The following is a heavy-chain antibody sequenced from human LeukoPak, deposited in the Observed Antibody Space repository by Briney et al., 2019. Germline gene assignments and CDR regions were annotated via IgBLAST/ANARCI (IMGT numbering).Heavy chain of an antibody. V-gene: IGHV3-20*01. CDR2: INWNGGST. CDR3: ARDLLRYFDWLAPLDP. D-gene: IGHD3-9*01. J-gene: IGHJ5*02. Sequence: GGSLRLSCAASGFTFDDYGMSWVRQAPGKGLEWVSGINWNGGSTGYADSVKSRFTISRDNAKNSLYLQMNSLRAEDTALYHCARDLLRYFDWLAPLDPWGQGTLVTVSS. CDR1: GFTFDDYG.